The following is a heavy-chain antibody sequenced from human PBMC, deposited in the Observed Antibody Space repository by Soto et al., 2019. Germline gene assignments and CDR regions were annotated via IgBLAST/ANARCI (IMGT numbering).Heavy chain of an antibody. CDR1: GGTFSSYT. D-gene: IGHD1-1*01. V-gene: IGHV1-69*02. Sequence: SVKVSCKASGGTFSSYTISWVRQAPGQGLEWMGRIIPILGIANYADSVKGRFTISRDNAKNTLYLQMNSLRAEDTAVYYCARALTITNYFDYWGQGTPVTVSS. CDR2: IIPILGIA. CDR3: ARALTITNYFDY. J-gene: IGHJ4*02.